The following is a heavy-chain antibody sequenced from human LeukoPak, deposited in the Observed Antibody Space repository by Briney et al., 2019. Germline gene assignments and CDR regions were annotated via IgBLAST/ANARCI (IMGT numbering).Heavy chain of an antibody. J-gene: IGHJ4*02. V-gene: IGHV4-34*01. CDR1: GGSFSGYY. CDR2: INDSGST. D-gene: IGHD3-10*01. Sequence: SETLSLTCAVYGGSFSGYYWSWVRQPPGKGLEWNGEINDSGSTNYNPSLKSRVTISVYTSKNQFSLKLSSVTAADTAVYYCARGRLLLWFGESQYDYWGQGTLVTVSS. CDR3: ARGRLLLWFGESQYDY.